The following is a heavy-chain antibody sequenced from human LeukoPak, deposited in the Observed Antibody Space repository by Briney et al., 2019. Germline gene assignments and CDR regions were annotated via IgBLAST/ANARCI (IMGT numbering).Heavy chain of an antibody. D-gene: IGHD2/OR15-2a*01. J-gene: IGHJ4*02. CDR2: IWYDGSNK. CDR3: ARDRGIWYFDY. V-gene: IGHV3-33*01. CDR1: GFTFSSYV. Sequence: PGRSLRLSCAASGFTFSSYVMHWVRQAPGKGLEWVAVIWYDGSNKYYADSVKGRFTISRDNSKKTLYLQMNSLRAEDTAVYYCARDRGIWYFDYWGQGTLVTVSS.